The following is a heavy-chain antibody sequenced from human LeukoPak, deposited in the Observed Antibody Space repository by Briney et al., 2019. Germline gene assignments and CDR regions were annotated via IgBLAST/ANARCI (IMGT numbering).Heavy chain of an antibody. J-gene: IGHJ4*02. CDR2: ISHDGSAK. CDR3: TRDLQAAVLVTAIMH. CDR1: GFLFSYYS. D-gene: IGHD2-21*02. V-gene: IGHV3-30-3*01. Sequence: GGSLRLSCEGPGFLFSYYSMYWVRQTPGGGLEWVAVISHDGSAKFYAASVQGRFPISEDISNKPRFLQLEGLRLDATAGYFFTRDLQAAVLVTAIMHWGPGTLVTVSS.